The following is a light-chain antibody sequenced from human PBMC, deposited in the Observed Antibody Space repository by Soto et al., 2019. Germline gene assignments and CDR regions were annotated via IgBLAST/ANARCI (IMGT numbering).Light chain of an antibody. CDR2: GAS. J-gene: IGKJ1*01. Sequence: EIVMTQSPASLSVSPGERATLSCRASQNVSSNLAWYQQEPGQAPRLLIYGASTRATGIPARFSGSGSGTEFTLTISSLQSEDFAVYYCQQYNNWPRTFGQGTKVDI. CDR1: QNVSSN. V-gene: IGKV3-15*01. CDR3: QQYNNWPRT.